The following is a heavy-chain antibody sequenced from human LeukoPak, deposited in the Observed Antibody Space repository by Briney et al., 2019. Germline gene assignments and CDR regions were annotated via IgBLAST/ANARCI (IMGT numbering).Heavy chain of an antibody. J-gene: IGHJ4*02. CDR3: AKDQTAMIEYYFDY. Sequence: QAGGSLRLSCAASGFTFSSYAMSWVRQAPGKGLEWVSGISGSGGSTYYADSVKGRFTISRDNSKNTLYLQMNSLRAEDTAVYYCAKDQTAMIEYYFDYWGQGTLVTVSS. CDR1: GFTFSSYA. V-gene: IGHV3-23*01. CDR2: ISGSGGST. D-gene: IGHD5-18*01.